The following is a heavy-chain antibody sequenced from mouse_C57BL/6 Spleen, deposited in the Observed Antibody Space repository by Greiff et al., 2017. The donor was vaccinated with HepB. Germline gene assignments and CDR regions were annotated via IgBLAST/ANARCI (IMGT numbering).Heavy chain of an antibody. V-gene: IGHV1-81*01. J-gene: IGHJ1*03. Sequence: QVQLQQSGAELARPGASVKLSCKASGYTFTSYGISWVKQRTGQGLEWIGEIYPRSGNTYYNEKFKGKATLTADKSSSTAYMELRSLTSEDSAVYFCARGIYYGSSRVVWYFDVWGTGTTVTVSS. CDR1: GYTFTSYG. CDR3: ARGIYYGSSRVVWYFDV. CDR2: IYPRSGNT. D-gene: IGHD1-1*01.